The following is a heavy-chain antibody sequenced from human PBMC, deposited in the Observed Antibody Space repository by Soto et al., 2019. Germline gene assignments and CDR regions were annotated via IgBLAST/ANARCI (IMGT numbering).Heavy chain of an antibody. CDR2: IYYSGST. CDR3: ARLRPPGDGYYYYGMDV. D-gene: IGHD2-21*02. V-gene: IGHV4-59*08. CDR1: GGSISSYY. J-gene: IGHJ6*02. Sequence: PSETLSLTCTVSGGSISSYYWSWIRQPPGKGLEWIGYIYYSGSTNYNPSLKSRVTISVDTSKNQFSLKLSSVTAADTAVYYCARLRPPGDGYYYYGMDVWGQGTTVTVSS.